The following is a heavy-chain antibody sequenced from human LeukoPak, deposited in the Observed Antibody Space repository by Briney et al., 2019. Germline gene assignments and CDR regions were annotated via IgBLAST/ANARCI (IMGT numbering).Heavy chain of an antibody. J-gene: IGHJ4*02. D-gene: IGHD3-9*01. CDR1: GCSFTSYW. V-gene: IGHV5-10-1*01. CDR3: AREEKYYDILTGFNDY. CDR2: IDPSDSYT. Sequence: GESLKISCKGSGCSFTSYWISWVRQMPGKGLEWMGRIDPSDSYTNYSPSFQGHVTISADKSISTAYLQWSSLKASDTAMYYCAREEKYYDILTGFNDYWGQGTLVTVSS.